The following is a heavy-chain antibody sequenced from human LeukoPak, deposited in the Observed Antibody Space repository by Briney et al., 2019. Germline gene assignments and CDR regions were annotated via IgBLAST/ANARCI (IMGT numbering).Heavy chain of an antibody. Sequence: SETLSLTCTVSGDSISSYFWSWIRQPPGKGLEWIGYNSGSTNYNPSLKSRVTILLDRSKNQFSLKLSSVTAADTAVYYCARGRGYGGNYLRSFDIWAKGQRSPSLQ. CDR1: GDSISSYF. V-gene: IGHV4-59*08. CDR3: ARGRGYGGNYLRSFDI. J-gene: IGHJ3*02. D-gene: IGHD1-26*01. CDR2: NSGST.